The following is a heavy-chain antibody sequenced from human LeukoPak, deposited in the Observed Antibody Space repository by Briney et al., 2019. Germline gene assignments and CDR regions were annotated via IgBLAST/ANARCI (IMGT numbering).Heavy chain of an antibody. J-gene: IGHJ4*02. CDR2: IKQDGSEQ. D-gene: IGHD2-15*01. V-gene: IGHV3-7*01. Sequence: GGSLRLSCVASGFTFSNYWMSWVRQAPGKGLEWAANIKQDGSEQYYVDSVKGRFTVSRDNAKNSLHLQMNSLRAEDTAVYYCATDSPYDYWGQGTLVTVSS. CDR3: ATDSPYDY. CDR1: GFTFSNYW.